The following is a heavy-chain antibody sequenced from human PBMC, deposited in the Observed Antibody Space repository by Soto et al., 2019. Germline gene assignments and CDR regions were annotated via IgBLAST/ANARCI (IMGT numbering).Heavy chain of an antibody. CDR3: AKVRYSSPMGYYYGMDV. Sequence: QAQLEQSGGEVKKPGSSVKVSCKASRVAFSKFIVTWVRQAHGLGLEWVGGIIPIFGTANYAQKFQGRVTITADESTRTSYMEVNNLRSEDTAVYYCAKVRYSSPMGYYYGMDVWGQGTTVTVSS. V-gene: IGHV1-69*01. D-gene: IGHD6-19*01. CDR1: RVAFSKFI. J-gene: IGHJ6*02. CDR2: IIPIFGTA.